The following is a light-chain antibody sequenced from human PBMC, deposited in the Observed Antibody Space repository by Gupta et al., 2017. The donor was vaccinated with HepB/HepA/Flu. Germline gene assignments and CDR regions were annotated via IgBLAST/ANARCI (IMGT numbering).Light chain of an antibody. CDR1: SSDVGGYNI. J-gene: IGLJ2*01. V-gene: IGLV2-23*02. CDR3: CSYAGRSSAI. Sequence: QTALTQLASVSGHCGQWIRISCTGTSSDVGGYNIVSWFPQSPGKAPKLIIYGVTKRPSGISSRFSGSKSGNTASLTISGLQSEDEADYFCCSYAGRSSAIFGGGTKLAVL. CDR2: GVT.